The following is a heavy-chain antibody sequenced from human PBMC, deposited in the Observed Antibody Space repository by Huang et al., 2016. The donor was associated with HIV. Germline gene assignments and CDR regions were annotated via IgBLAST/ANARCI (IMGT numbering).Heavy chain of an antibody. CDR1: YA. J-gene: IGHJ4*02. Sequence: YAMSWVRQAPGKGLEWVSTISGSGLTTYYADSVKSRFTISRDNSKNTIYLQINSLRAEDTAVYYCAKDSDYNWHHCDYWGQGNLVSVSS. D-gene: IGHD1-1*01. V-gene: IGHV3-23*01. CDR3: AKDSDYNWHHCDY. CDR2: ISGSGLTT.